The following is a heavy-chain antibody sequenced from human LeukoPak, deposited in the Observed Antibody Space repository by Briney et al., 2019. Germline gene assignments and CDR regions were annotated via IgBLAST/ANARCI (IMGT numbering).Heavy chain of an antibody. J-gene: IGHJ4*02. V-gene: IGHV1-18*01. CDR1: GYTFTSYG. D-gene: IGHD2-2*02. CDR2: ISTYIGNT. CDR3: ARSLYCSSTRCYTGLGYYLDN. Sequence: GASVKVSCKASGYTFTSYGISWVRQAPGQWLEWVGWISTYIGNTNYAQKSQGRVTMTTDTSTSTAYMELRSLRSDDTAVYYCARSLYCSSTRCYTGLGYYLDNWGQGALVTVSS.